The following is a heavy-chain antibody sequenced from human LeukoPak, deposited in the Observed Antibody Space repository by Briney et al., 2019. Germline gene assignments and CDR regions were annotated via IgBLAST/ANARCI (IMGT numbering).Heavy chain of an antibody. D-gene: IGHD6-13*01. V-gene: IGHV1-69*04. CDR1: GGTFSSYA. CDR3: ARETPYSSSPGYRDY. CDR2: IIPILGIA. Sequence: SVKVSCKASGGTFSSYAISWVRQAPGQGLEWMGRIIPILGIANYAQKFQGRVTITADKSTSTAYMELSSLRSEDTAVYYCARETPYSSSPGYRDYWGQGTLVTVSS. J-gene: IGHJ4*02.